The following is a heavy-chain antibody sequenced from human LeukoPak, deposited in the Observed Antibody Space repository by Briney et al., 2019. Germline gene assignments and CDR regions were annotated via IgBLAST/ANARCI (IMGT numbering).Heavy chain of an antibody. J-gene: IGHJ4*02. D-gene: IGHD5-24*01. CDR3: AKDPRVGSRVATPCH. Sequence: GGSLRLSCAASGFTFSSYAMSWVRQAPGKGLEWVSAISGSGGSTYYADSVKGRFTISRDNSKSTLFLQMNSLRAEDTAVYYCAKDPRVGSRVATPCHWGRGTLVTVSS. V-gene: IGHV3-23*01. CDR1: GFTFSSYA. CDR2: ISGSGGST.